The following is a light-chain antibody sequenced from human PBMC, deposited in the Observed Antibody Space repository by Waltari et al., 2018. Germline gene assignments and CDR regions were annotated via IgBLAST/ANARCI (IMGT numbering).Light chain of an antibody. V-gene: IGLV1-51*02. CDR3: GTWDSSLTAGV. J-gene: IGLJ2*01. CDR2: ENN. CDR1: TSNIGNNY. Sequence: QSVLTQPPSVSAAPGQRVTISCSGSTSNIGNNYVSWYQQLPGTAPKLLIYENNKRPSGISDRFSGSKSGTSATLCITGLQAGDEADYYRGTWDSSLTAGVFGGGTKLTVL.